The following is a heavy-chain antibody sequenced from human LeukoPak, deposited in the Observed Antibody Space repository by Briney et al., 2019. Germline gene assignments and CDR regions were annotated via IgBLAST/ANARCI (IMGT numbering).Heavy chain of an antibody. Sequence: SETLSLTCTVSGGSISGHYWTWVQQPPGEGLEWIGQIHYSGKADYNPSLRSRITISVDTSKNQMPLKVTSVTAADTAVYYCARFGVDYDMDVWGQGTTVTVS. D-gene: IGHD3-16*01. J-gene: IGHJ6*02. CDR2: IHYSGKA. CDR1: GGSISGHY. V-gene: IGHV4-59*11. CDR3: ARFGVDYDMDV.